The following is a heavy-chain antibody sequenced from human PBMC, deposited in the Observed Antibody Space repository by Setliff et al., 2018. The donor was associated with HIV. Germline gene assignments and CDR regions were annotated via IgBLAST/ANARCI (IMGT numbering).Heavy chain of an antibody. Sequence: SSETLSLTCTVSGGSISSSSYYWGWIRQPPGKGLEWIGSIYYSGATYYNPSLKSRVTLSVDTSNNQFSLKLSSVTAADTAVYYCARTIPLAGSDMDLWGKGTTVTVSS. D-gene: IGHD6-19*01. CDR2: IYYSGAT. J-gene: IGHJ6*03. CDR1: GGSISSSSYY. CDR3: ARTIPLAGSDMDL. V-gene: IGHV4-39*01.